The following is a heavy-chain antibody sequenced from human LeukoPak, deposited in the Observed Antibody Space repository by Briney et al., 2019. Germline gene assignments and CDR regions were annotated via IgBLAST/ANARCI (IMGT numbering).Heavy chain of an antibody. CDR1: QFIFSNYA. J-gene: IGHJ4*02. CDR2: ISGSGGST. Sequence: GGSLRLSCAASQFIFSNYAMSWVRQAPGKGLEWVSTISGSGGSTYYADSVKDRFTISRDNSKNTLSLQMESPRAGDTAVYFCAKGGRHIPAAYDYWGQGALVTVSS. CDR3: AKGGRHIPAAYDY. D-gene: IGHD6-13*01. V-gene: IGHV3-23*01.